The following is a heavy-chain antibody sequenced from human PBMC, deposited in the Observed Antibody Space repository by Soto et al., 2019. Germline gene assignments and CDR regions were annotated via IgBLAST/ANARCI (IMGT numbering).Heavy chain of an antibody. CDR1: GFTFSSSW. J-gene: IGHJ6*02. Sequence: GGSLRLSCAASGFTFSSSWMTWVRQAPGKGLAWAANIKEDGSEKYYVDSVKGRFTSSRDNTKKSLYLQMNSLRAEDTAVYYWARDPAPVGYRGLDLWGQGAT. CDR2: IKEDGSEK. CDR3: ARDPAPVGYRGLDL. D-gene: IGHD5-12*01. V-gene: IGHV3-7*01.